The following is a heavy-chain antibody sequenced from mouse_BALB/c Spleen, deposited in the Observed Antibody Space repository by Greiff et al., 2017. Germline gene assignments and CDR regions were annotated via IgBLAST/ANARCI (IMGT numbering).Heavy chain of an antibody. CDR2: IYPGDGDT. CDR1: GYAFSSSW. CDR3: ARWGVITTSSPWFAY. J-gene: IGHJ3*01. D-gene: IGHD1-1*01. V-gene: IGHV1-82*01. Sequence: VQLQQSGPELVKPGASVKISCKASGYAFSSSWMNWVKQRPGQGLEWIGRIYPGDGDTNYNGKFKGKATLTADKSSSTAYMQLSSLTSVDSAVYFCARWGVITTSSPWFAYWGQGTLVTVSA.